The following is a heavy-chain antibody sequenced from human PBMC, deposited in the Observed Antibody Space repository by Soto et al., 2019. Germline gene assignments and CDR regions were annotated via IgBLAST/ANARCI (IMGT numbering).Heavy chain of an antibody. D-gene: IGHD1-1*01. Sequence: PSETLSLTCTVSGASISGFYWSWIRKSAGKGLEWIGRIYATGTTYYNPSLKSRVMMAVDTCKQQFSLKLRSVTAADTAVYYCVRDGTKTLRDWFDPWGQGISVTVSS. CDR3: VRDGTKTLRDWFDP. CDR2: IYATGTT. V-gene: IGHV4-4*07. CDR1: GASISGFY. J-gene: IGHJ5*02.